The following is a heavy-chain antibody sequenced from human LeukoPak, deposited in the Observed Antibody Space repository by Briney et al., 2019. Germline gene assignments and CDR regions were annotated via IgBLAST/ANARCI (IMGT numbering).Heavy chain of an antibody. J-gene: IGHJ3*02. D-gene: IGHD2-2*01. Sequence: GASVKVSCKASGYTFTSYDINWVRQAPGQGLEWLGWMNPNSGNTGYAQKFQGRVTMTRNTSISTAYMELSSLRSEDTAIYYCARPRKYCSTTSCSPNDAFDIWGQGTMVTVSS. CDR3: ARPRKYCSTTSCSPNDAFDI. CDR1: GYTFTSYD. CDR2: MNPNSGNT. V-gene: IGHV1-8*01.